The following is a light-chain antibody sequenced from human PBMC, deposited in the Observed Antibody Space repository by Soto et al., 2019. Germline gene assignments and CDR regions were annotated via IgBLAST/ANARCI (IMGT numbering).Light chain of an antibody. CDR3: MQATQFPWT. CDR2: KIS. V-gene: IGKV2-24*01. J-gene: IGKJ1*01. Sequence: IVMTQTPLSSAVTLGQPASISCRSSQSLEDSDGNSYLSWLHQRPGQPPRLLIYKISNRLSGVPDRFGGSGAGTVFTLRISRVEADDVGLYYCMQATQFPWTFGQGTRVEIK. CDR1: QSLEDSDGNSY.